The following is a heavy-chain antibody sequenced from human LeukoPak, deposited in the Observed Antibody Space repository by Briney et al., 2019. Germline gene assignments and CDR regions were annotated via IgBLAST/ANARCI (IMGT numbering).Heavy chain of an antibody. J-gene: IGHJ4*02. CDR2: ISWNSGSI. V-gene: IGHV3-9*01. CDR3: AKARSTSGYCSTTNCYFDY. Sequence: GGSLRLSCAASGFTFDDYAMHWVRQAPGKGLEWVSGISWNSGSIGYADSVKGRFTMSRDNAKNSLYLQMNSLRAEDTALYYCAKARSTSGYCSTTNCYFDYWGQGTLVTVSS. CDR1: GFTFDDYA. D-gene: IGHD2-2*01.